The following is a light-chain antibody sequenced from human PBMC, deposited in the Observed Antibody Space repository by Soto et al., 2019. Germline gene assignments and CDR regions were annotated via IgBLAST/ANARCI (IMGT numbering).Light chain of an antibody. J-gene: IGKJ1*01. V-gene: IGKV2-28*01. Sequence: DIVMTQSPLSLPVTPGEPASISCRSSQSLLHSNGYNYLDWYLQKPGQSPQLLIYLGSKRDSGVPDRCSGSGSGTDFTLKISRVEAEDVGVYYCMQALQTPRTFGQGTKVEIK. CDR1: QSLLHSNGYNY. CDR3: MQALQTPRT. CDR2: LGS.